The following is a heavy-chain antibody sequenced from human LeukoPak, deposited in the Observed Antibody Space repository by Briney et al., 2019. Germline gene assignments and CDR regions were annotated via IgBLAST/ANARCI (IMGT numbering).Heavy chain of an antibody. Sequence: ASVKVSCKASGYTFTSYAMHWVRQAPGQRLAWMGWINAGNGNTKYSQKFQGRVTITRDTSASTAYMELSSLRSEDTAVYYCSAAIFHYYGMDVWGQGTTVTVSS. J-gene: IGHJ6*02. CDR3: SAAIFHYYGMDV. D-gene: IGHD2-2*01. CDR2: INAGNGNT. V-gene: IGHV1-3*01. CDR1: GYTFTSYA.